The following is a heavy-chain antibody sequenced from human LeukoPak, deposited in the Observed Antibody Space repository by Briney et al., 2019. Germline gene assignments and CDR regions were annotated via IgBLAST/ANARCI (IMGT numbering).Heavy chain of an antibody. J-gene: IGHJ4*02. V-gene: IGHV3-30*03. CDR1: GFIFSNYV. CDR3: ARKFLTGRLIDY. CDR2: ISYDGSNE. Sequence: GRSLRLSCAASGFIFSNYVIHWVRQAPGKGLEWVAVISYDGSNEYYADSVKGRFTISRDTSKNTLYLQMNSLRAEDTALYYCARKFLTGRLIDYWGQGTLVTVSS. D-gene: IGHD7-27*01.